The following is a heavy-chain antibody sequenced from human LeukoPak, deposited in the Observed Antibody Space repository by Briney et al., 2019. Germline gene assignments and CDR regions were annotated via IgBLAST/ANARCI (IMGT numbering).Heavy chain of an antibody. V-gene: IGHV3-23*01. CDR3: AKDGEYCSGGSCSKYYYDSSGYYYPAFDY. J-gene: IGHJ4*02. Sequence: PGGSLRLSCAASGFTFSSYDMSWVRQAPGKGLEWVSAISGSGGSTYLADSVKGRFTISRDNSKNTLYLQMNSLRAEDTAVYYCAKDGEYCSGGSCSKYYYDSSGYYYPAFDYWGQGTLVTVSS. D-gene: IGHD3-22*01. CDR1: GFTFSSYD. CDR2: ISGSGGST.